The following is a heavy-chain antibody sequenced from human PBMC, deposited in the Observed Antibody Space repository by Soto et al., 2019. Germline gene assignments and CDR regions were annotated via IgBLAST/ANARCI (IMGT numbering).Heavy chain of an antibody. V-gene: IGHV3-23*01. CDR3: AKNPPLLWFGELLTSPYLPYYFDY. CDR2: ISGSGGST. J-gene: IGHJ4*02. CDR1: GCTFSSYA. D-gene: IGHD3-10*01. Sequence: AGGSLRLSCAASGCTFSSYAMSWVRQGPGKGLEWVSAISGSGGSTYYADSVKGRFTISRDNSKNTLYLQMNSLRAEDTAVYYCAKNPPLLWFGELLTSPYLPYYFDYWGQGTLVTVSS.